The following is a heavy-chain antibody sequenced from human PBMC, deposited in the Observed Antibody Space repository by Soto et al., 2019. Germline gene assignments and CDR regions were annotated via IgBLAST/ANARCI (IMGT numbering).Heavy chain of an antibody. V-gene: IGHV1-3*01. D-gene: IGHD6-19*01. CDR3: ARSGYSSGWYHWYFDF. Sequence: QVQLVQSGAEVKKPGASVKVSCKTSGYTFIHYGIHWVRQAPGQRLEWMGWINCGSGETKYSQKLQGRVTVNTDTSESTAYMELSSLRSEDTAVYYCARSGYSSGWYHWYFDFWGRGTLITVSS. CDR2: INCGSGET. CDR1: GYTFIHYG. J-gene: IGHJ2*01.